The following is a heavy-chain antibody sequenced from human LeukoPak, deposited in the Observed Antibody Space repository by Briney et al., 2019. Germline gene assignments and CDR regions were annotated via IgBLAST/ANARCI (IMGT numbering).Heavy chain of an antibody. CDR1: GGSFSGYY. CDR2: INHSGST. D-gene: IGHD3-22*01. J-gene: IGHJ5*02. V-gene: IGHV4-34*01. CDR3: ARGRLYYDSSGYSRSGWFDP. Sequence: PSETLSLTCAVYGGSFSGYYWSWIRQPPGKGLEWIGEINHSGSTNYNPSLKRRVTISVDTSKNQFSLKLSSVTAADTAVYYCARGRLYYDSSGYSRSGWFDPWGQGTLVTVSS.